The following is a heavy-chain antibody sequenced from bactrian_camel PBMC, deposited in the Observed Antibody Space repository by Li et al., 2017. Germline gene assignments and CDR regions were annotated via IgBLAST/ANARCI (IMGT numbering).Heavy chain of an antibody. J-gene: IGHJ4*01. Sequence: VQLVESGGGLVQPGGSLRLSCVASGFPFSTYGYDIHWVRQAPGKGLEWVSVMISTGGRTYYADSVKGRFTISVDNAKNTLFLQMNSLKPEDTAMYYCAAERKTPYDYCSGRPVNVLNYKYYGQGTQVTVS. CDR1: GFPFSTYGYD. V-gene: IGHV3S40*01. CDR2: MISTGGRT. D-gene: IGHD3*01.